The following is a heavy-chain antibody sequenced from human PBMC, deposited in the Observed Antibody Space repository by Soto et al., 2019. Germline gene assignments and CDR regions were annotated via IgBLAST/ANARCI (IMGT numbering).Heavy chain of an antibody. J-gene: IGHJ6*02. CDR2: ISYGGNNA. Sequence: GGSLRLSCSGTGFTFDSYAVHWVRQAPGKGLEWVAFISYGGNNADYADSVRGRFTISRDNSKNTVFLQMKSLRAGDTAVYYCARDKRSSGDTYYYGVDVWGRGTWVTVPS. CDR3: ARDKRSSGDTYYYGVDV. D-gene: IGHD4-17*01. CDR1: GFTFDSYA. V-gene: IGHV3-30-3*01.